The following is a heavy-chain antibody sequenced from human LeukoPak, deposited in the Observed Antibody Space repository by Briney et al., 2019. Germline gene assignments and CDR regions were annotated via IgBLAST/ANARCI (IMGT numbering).Heavy chain of an antibody. CDR2: IYPGDSDT. D-gene: IGHD6-19*01. Sequence: GESLKISCKGSGYSFTNYWIGWLRQMPGKGLEWMGIIYPGDSDTRYSPSFQGQVTISADKSISTAYLQWSSLKASDTAIYYCARHCSSGWSDPTYYYCGMDVWGQGTTVTVSS. CDR3: ARHCSSGWSDPTYYYCGMDV. V-gene: IGHV5-51*01. CDR1: GYSFTNYW. J-gene: IGHJ6*02.